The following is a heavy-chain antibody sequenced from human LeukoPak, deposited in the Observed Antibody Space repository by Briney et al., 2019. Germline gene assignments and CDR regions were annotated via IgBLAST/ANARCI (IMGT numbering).Heavy chain of an antibody. CDR3: ARGPSLAAAVNPRSGYYYYMDV. J-gene: IGHJ6*03. Sequence: SETLSLTCTVSGYSISSGYYWGWSRQPPGKGLEWIGSIYHSGSTYYNPSLKGRVTISVDTSKNQFSLKLSSVTAADTAVYYCARGPSLAAAVNPRSGYYYYMDVWGKGTTVTVSS. V-gene: IGHV4-38-2*02. D-gene: IGHD6-13*01. CDR2: IYHSGST. CDR1: GYSISSGYY.